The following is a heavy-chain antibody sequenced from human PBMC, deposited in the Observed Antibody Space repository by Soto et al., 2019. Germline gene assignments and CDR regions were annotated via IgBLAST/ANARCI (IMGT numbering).Heavy chain of an antibody. J-gene: IGHJ6*02. D-gene: IGHD3-3*01. Sequence: TGGSLRLSCAASGFTFSSYGMHWVRQAPGKGLEWVAVISYDGSNKYYADSVKGRFTISRDNSKNTLYLQMNSLRAEDTAVYYCAKAYYDFWSGYYDSYYYYGMDVWGQGTTVTVSS. CDR3: AKAYYDFWSGYYDSYYYYGMDV. CDR1: GFTFSSYG. CDR2: ISYDGSNK. V-gene: IGHV3-30*18.